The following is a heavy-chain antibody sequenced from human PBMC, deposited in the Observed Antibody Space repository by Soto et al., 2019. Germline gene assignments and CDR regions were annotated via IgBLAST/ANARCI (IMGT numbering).Heavy chain of an antibody. D-gene: IGHD1-1*01. CDR1: GYTFTSYG. CDR3: ARGRYGDY. J-gene: IGHJ4*02. V-gene: IGHV1-18*01. Sequence: QVHLVQSGAEVKKPGASVKVSCKGSGYTFTSYGITWVRQAPGKGLEWMGWISANNGNTDYAERLQGRVTVTRDTSTSTAYMELMSLRSDDTAVYYCARGRYGDYWGQGALVTVSS. CDR2: ISANNGNT.